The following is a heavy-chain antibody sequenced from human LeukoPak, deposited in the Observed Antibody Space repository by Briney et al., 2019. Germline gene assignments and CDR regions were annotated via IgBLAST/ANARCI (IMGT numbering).Heavy chain of an antibody. J-gene: IGHJ4*02. V-gene: IGHV3-23*01. Sequence: PGGSLRVSCAASGFTFSSYAMDSVRQAPGKGLEWVSAISGSDGRTYYADSVKGRFTISRDNSKNTLYLQMDTLRADDTAVYYCARERDGRFFDYWGQGTLVTVSS. D-gene: IGHD5-24*01. CDR1: GFTFSSYA. CDR2: ISGSDGRT. CDR3: ARERDGRFFDY.